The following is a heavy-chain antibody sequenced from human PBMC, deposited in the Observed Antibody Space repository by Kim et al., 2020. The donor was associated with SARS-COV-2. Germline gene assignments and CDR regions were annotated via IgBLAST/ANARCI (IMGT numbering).Heavy chain of an antibody. Sequence: GGSLRLSCAASGFTFSDYYMSWIRQAPGKGLEWVSYISSSSSYTNYADSVKGRFTISRDNAKNSLYLQMNSLRAEDTAVYYCARAESDDYDILTGPTLPSYWGQGTLVTVSS. V-gene: IGHV3-11*06. D-gene: IGHD3-9*01. CDR3: ARAESDDYDILTGPTLPSY. J-gene: IGHJ4*02. CDR2: ISSSSSYT. CDR1: GFTFSDYY.